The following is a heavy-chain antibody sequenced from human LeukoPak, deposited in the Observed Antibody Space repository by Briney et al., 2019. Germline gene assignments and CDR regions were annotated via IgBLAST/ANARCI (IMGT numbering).Heavy chain of an antibody. D-gene: IGHD5-12*01. Sequence: PSETLSLTCTLSGGSISTYYWSWIRQPPGKGLEWIGYIYHSGSTNYNPSPKSRVTISVDTSKNQFSLKLSSVTAADTAVYYCARGGGYAGPIGYWGQGALVTVSS. CDR2: IYHSGST. V-gene: IGHV4-59*01. J-gene: IGHJ4*02. CDR1: GGSISTYY. CDR3: ARGGGYAGPIGY.